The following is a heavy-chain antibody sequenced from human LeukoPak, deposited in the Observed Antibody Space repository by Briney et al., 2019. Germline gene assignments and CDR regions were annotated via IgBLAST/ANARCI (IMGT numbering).Heavy chain of an antibody. Sequence: SETLSLTCTVSGGSISSYYWSWIRQPAGKGLEWIGRIYTSGSTNYNPSLKSRVTMSVDTSKNQFSLKLSSVTAADTAVYYCATDRGMVRGGHFDYWGQGTLVTVSS. J-gene: IGHJ4*02. CDR2: IYTSGST. CDR1: GGSISSYY. D-gene: IGHD3-10*01. CDR3: ATDRGMVRGGHFDY. V-gene: IGHV4-4*07.